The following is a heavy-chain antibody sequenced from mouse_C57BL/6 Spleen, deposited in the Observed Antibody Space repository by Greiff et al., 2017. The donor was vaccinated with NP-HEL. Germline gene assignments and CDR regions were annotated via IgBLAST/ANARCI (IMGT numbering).Heavy chain of an antibody. CDR2: ILPGSGST. Sequence: QVQLKQSGAELMKPGASVKLSCKATGYTFTGYWIEWVKQRPGHGLEWIGEILPGSGSTNYNEKFKGKATFTADTSSNTAYMQLSSLTTEDSAIYYCARGAGDYYGSSYDWFAYWGQGTLVTVSA. V-gene: IGHV1-9*01. CDR3: ARGAGDYYGSSYDWFAY. CDR1: GYTFTGYW. D-gene: IGHD1-1*01. J-gene: IGHJ3*01.